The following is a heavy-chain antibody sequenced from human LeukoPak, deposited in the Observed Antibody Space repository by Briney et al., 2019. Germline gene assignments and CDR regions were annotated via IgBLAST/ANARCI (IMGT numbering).Heavy chain of an antibody. V-gene: IGHV1-69-2*01. CDR1: GYTFTDLY. CDR3: ARAYYYDSGRVGGYAFDI. J-gene: IGHJ3*02. D-gene: IGHD3-22*01. CDR2: FDPEEGKT. Sequence: ASVKVSCQVSGYTFTDLYMHWVQQPPGKGLEWMGLFDPEEGKTIYAEKFQGRVTITADTSTDTVYMELSSLRSEDTTVYYCARAYYYDSGRVGGYAFDIWGQGTMVTVSS.